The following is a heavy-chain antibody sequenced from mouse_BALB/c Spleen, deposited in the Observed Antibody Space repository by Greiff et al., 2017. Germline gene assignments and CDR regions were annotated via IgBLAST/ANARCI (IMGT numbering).Heavy chain of an antibody. V-gene: IGHV2-9*02. CDR1: GFSFTSYG. D-gene: IGHD2-2*01. J-gene: IGHJ3*01. CDR2: IWAGGST. CDR3: ARGSLYSGYDRAGRETWFAY. Sequence: QVQLKQSGPGLVAPSQCLSISCTVSGFSFTSYGVHWVRQPPGKGLEWLGVIWAGGSTNYDSALMSRLSISKDNSKSQVFLKMNSLQTNDTTMYYCARGSLYSGYDRAGRETWFAYWGQGTLVTVSA.